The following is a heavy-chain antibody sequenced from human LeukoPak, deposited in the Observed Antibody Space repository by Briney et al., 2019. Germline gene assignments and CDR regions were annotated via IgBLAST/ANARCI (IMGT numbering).Heavy chain of an antibody. CDR3: ARIRSGTGTDY. CDR2: INHSGST. V-gene: IGHV4-34*01. J-gene: IGHJ4*02. CDR1: GGSISSYY. D-gene: IGHD3/OR15-3a*01. Sequence: SETLSLTCTVSGGSISSYYWSWIRQPPGKGLEWIGEINHSGSTNYNPSLKSRVTISVDTSKNQFSLKLSSVTAADTAVYYCARIRSGTGTDYWGQGTLVTVSS.